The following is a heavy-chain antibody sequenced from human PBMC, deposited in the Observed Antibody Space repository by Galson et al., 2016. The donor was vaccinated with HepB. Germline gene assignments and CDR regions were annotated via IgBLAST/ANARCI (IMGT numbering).Heavy chain of an antibody. D-gene: IGHD2-2*01. CDR2: ISGSGGET. Sequence: SLRLSCAASGFTFSSYAMTWVRQAPGKGLDWVSTISGSGGETHYADSVKGRFTISRDNSKNTLYLQMNSLRAEDTAVYYCARDPQYQLTNYYYYGMDVWGQGTTVTV. V-gene: IGHV3-23*01. J-gene: IGHJ6*02. CDR1: GFTFSSYA. CDR3: ARDPQYQLTNYYYYGMDV.